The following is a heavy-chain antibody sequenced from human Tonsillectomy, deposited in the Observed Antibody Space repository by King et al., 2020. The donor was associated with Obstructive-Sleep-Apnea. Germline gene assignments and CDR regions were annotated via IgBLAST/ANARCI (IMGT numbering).Heavy chain of an antibody. J-gene: IGHJ3*02. CDR2: ISGSGGST. D-gene: IGHD1-26*01. Sequence: VQLVESGGGLVQPGGSLRLSCAASGFTVSSYALSWVRQAPGKGLEWVSGISGSGGSTYYADSVKGRFTISRDNSKNTLYLQMNSLSAEDTAVYYCAKGAGGSYDAFDIWGQGTMVTVSS. CDR3: AKGAGGSYDAFDI. V-gene: IGHV3-23*04. CDR1: GFTVSSYA.